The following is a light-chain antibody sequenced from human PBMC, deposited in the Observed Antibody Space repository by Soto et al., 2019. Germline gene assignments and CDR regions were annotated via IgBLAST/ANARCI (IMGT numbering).Light chain of an antibody. CDR2: GAS. V-gene: IGKV3-20*01. CDR1: QTVSNTY. J-gene: IGKJ4*01. Sequence: EIVLTQFPGALSLSPGERVTLSCRASQTVSNTYLAWYQQKSGQAPKFLIYGASNRATGIPDRFSGSGSGTDFTLTISRLEPEDVAVYYCQQYGAFPPTFGGGTKVEIK. CDR3: QQYGAFPPT.